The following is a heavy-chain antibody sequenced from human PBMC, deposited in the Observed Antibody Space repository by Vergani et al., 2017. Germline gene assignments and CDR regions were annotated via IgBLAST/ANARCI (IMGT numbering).Heavy chain of an antibody. V-gene: IGHV1-46*01. D-gene: IGHD2-21*01. Sequence: QVQLVQSGAEVKKPGASVKVSCKASGYTFTSYYMHWVRQVPGQGLEWMGIINPSGGSTTYAQKFQGRVAMTRATSTSTVYMELSSLRSEDTAGHYCARGAATAGGARIELIPTNFVDYWGQGILVTVSS. J-gene: IGHJ4*02. CDR1: GYTFTSYY. CDR3: ARGAATAGGARIELIPTNFVDY. CDR2: INPSGGST.